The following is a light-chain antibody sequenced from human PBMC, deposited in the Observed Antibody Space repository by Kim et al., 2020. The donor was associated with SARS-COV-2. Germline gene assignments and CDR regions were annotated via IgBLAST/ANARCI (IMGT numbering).Light chain of an antibody. V-gene: IGKV2-30*02. CDR1: QSLVHSDGNTY. CDR2: MVS. CDR3: MQGTHWPPIT. Sequence: ASISCRSSQSLVHSDGNTYFSWFQQRPGQSPRRLIYMVSNRDSGVPDRFSGSGSGTDFTLKISTLEAEDVGVYYCMQGTHWPPITFGQGTRLEIK. J-gene: IGKJ5*01.